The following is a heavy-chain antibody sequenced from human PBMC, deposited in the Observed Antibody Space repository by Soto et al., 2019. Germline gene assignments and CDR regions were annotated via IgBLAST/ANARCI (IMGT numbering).Heavy chain of an antibody. CDR1: GFSLTTSGVG. V-gene: IGHV2-5*02. CDR2: IYWDDDK. D-gene: IGHD3-3*01. J-gene: IGHJ4*02. Sequence: QITLNESGPTVVKPAETLTLTCTFSGFSLTTSGVGVGWIRQSPGKAPEWLALIYWDDDKRYSASLKSRLTITKDTXXXXXXXXXXXXXXXXXXXXXXAHRILRTVFGLVTTTAIYFDFWGQGTPVVVSS. CDR3: AHRILRTVFGLVTTTAIYFDF.